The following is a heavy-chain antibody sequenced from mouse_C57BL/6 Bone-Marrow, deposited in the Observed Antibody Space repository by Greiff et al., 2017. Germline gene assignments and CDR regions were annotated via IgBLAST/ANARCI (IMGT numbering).Heavy chain of an antibody. J-gene: IGHJ4*01. Sequence: VQLQQSGAELVRPGASVKLSCTASGFNIKDDYMHWVKQRPEQGLEWIGWIDPKNGDTEYASKFKGKATLTADKSSNTAYLQLSSLTSEDTAVYYCTPFYYGNYGYAMDDWGQGTSVTVS. CDR1: GFNIKDDY. CDR2: IDPKNGDT. CDR3: TPFYYGNYGYAMDD. V-gene: IGHV14-4*01. D-gene: IGHD2-1*01.